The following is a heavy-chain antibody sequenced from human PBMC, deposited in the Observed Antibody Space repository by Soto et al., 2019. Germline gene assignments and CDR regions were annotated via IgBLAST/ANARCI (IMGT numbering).Heavy chain of an antibody. CDR3: ARVVVIDNGMDV. D-gene: IGHD3-22*01. J-gene: IGHJ6*02. Sequence: QVQLVQSGAEVKKPGASVKVSCKASGYTFTSYDINWVRQATGQGLEWMGWMNPNSGNTGYAQKFQGRVTMTRTTSISTAYMELSSLRSEDTAVYYCARVVVIDNGMDVWGQGTTVTVSS. V-gene: IGHV1-8*01. CDR2: MNPNSGNT. CDR1: GYTFTSYD.